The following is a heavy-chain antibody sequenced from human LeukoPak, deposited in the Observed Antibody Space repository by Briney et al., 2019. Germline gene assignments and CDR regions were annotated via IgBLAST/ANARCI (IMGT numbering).Heavy chain of an antibody. CDR2: ISGSGGST. Sequence: AGGSLRLSCVASGFTFARSTMNWVRQIPGKGLEWVSAISGSGGSTYYADSVKGRFTISRDNSKNTLYLQMNSLRAEDTAVYYCAKPPRIAAGSDALYYYYYMDVWGKGTTVTVSS. D-gene: IGHD6-13*01. V-gene: IGHV3-23*01. J-gene: IGHJ6*03. CDR3: AKPPRIAAGSDALYYYYYMDV. CDR1: GFTFARST.